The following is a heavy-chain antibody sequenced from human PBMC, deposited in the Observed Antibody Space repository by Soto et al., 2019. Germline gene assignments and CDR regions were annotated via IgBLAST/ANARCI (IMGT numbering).Heavy chain of an antibody. CDR1: GDTFTDYY. CDR3: ARGGHVVVVTAALDY. J-gene: IGHJ4*02. V-gene: IGHV1-46*01. CDR2: VNPSGGHT. D-gene: IGHD2-21*02. Sequence: QVQLVQSGAEVKKPGASVKVSCKASGDTFTDYYIHWVRQAPGQGLEWMGTVNPSGGHTTYAQHFLGRVTSTWESSPXTLYMELTSLTSEDTAVYYCARGGHVVVVTAALDYWGQGTLVTVSS.